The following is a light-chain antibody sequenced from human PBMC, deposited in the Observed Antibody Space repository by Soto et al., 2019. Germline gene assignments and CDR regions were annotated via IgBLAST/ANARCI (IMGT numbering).Light chain of an antibody. CDR1: SSNIGNNY. Sequence: SVLTQPPSVSAAPGQKVTISCSGSSSNIGNNYVSWYQQLPGTAPKLLIYENNKRPSGIPDRFSGSKSGTSATLGITGLQTGDEADYYCGTWDSSLSFGGVFGGGTKLTVL. V-gene: IGLV1-51*02. CDR2: ENN. CDR3: GTWDSSLSFGGV. J-gene: IGLJ3*02.